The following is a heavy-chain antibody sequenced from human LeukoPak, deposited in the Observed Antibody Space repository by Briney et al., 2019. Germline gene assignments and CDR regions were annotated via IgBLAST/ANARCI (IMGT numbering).Heavy chain of an antibody. CDR2: IYYSGST. J-gene: IGHJ4*02. Sequence: PSETLSLTCTVSGGSISSYYWRWIRQPPGKGLEWIGYIYYSGSTNYNPSLKSRVTISVDTSKNQFSLKLSSVTAADTAVYYCARSANYYGSGSYPDYWGQGTLVTVSS. V-gene: IGHV4-59*01. CDR3: ARSANYYGSGSYPDY. D-gene: IGHD3-10*01. CDR1: GGSISSYY.